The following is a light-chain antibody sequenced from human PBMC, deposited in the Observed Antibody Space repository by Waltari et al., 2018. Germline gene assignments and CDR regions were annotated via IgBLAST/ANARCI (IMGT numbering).Light chain of an antibody. CDR3: QQFYSTPYT. V-gene: IGKV4-1*01. Sequence: DIVMTQSPDSLAVSLGERATINCKSSQSVLYSSNNLNYLAWYQQKPGQPPKLPIYWVSTRESGVPDRFSGSGSGTDFTLTISSLQAEDVAVYYCQQFYSTPYTFGQGTKLEIK. CDR2: WVS. CDR1: QSVLYSSNNLNY. J-gene: IGKJ2*01.